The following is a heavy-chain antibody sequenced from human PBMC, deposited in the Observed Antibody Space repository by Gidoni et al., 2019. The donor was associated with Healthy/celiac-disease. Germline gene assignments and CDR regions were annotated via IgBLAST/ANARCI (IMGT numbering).Heavy chain of an antibody. CDR1: GFPFLHAW. CDR2: IKSKTDGGTT. CDR3: TTDPPCIAARPCETD. V-gene: IGHV3-15*01. D-gene: IGHD6-6*01. Sequence: EVQLVESGGGLVKPGGSLRLSCAASGFPFLHAWMSWVRQAPGKGLEWGGRIKSKTDGGTTDYAAPVKGRFTISRDDSKNTLYLQMNSLKTEDTAVYYCTTDPPCIAARPCETDWGQGTLVTVSS. J-gene: IGHJ4*02.